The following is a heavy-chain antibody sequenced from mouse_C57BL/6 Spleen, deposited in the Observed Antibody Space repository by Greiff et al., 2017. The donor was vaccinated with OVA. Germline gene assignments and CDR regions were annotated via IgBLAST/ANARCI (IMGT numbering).Heavy chain of an antibody. V-gene: IGHV1-39*01. CDR3: ASDYGSSDYYAMDY. CDR2: INPNYGTT. J-gene: IGHJ4*01. CDR1: GYSFTDYY. Sequence: EVQLQQSGPELVKPGASVTISCKASGYSFTDYYMNWVKQSNGKSLEWIGVINPNYGTTSYNQKFKGKATLTVDQSSSTAYMQLNSLTSEDSADYYCASDYGSSDYYAMDYWGQGTSVTVSS. D-gene: IGHD1-1*01.